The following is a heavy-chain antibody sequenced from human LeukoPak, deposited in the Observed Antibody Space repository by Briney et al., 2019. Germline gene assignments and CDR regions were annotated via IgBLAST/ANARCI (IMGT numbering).Heavy chain of an antibody. J-gene: IGHJ6*02. CDR3: AREAEYYDYVWGSYRPAYYYGMDV. CDR1: GFTFSSYW. V-gene: IGHV3-7*01. D-gene: IGHD3-16*02. Sequence: GGSLRLSCAASGFTFSSYWMSWVRQAPGKGLEWVANIKQDGSEKYYVDSVKGRFTISRDNAKNSLYLQMNSLRAEDTAVYYCAREAEYYDYVWGSYRPAYYYGMDVWGQGTTVTVSS. CDR2: IKQDGSEK.